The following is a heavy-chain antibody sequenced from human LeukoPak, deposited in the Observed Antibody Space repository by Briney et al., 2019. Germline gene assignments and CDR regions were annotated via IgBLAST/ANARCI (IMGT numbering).Heavy chain of an antibody. V-gene: IGHV4-39*01. CDR2: IYYSGST. J-gene: IGHJ4*02. Sequence: PSQRLSLTCTLSGGSISSSSSYWGWVRHPPGKGLEWVGTIYYSGSTYNHPSIMSPATLSADTSKSQFSLKLRSVTAADTAVYDCARQAVVWNYAGYWGQGTLVTVSS. D-gene: IGHD1-7*01. CDR3: ARQAVVWNYAGY. CDR1: GGSISSSSSY.